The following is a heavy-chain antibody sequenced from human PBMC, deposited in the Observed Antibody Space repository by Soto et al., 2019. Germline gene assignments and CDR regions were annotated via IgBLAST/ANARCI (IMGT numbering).Heavy chain of an antibody. CDR2: IVVGSGNT. CDR3: AADNPTYYDILTGPQLPRDI. D-gene: IGHD3-9*01. CDR1: GFTFTSSA. Sequence: GASVKVSCKAPGFTFTSSAMQWVRQARGQRLERIGWIVVGSGNTNYAQKFQERVTITRDMSTSTAYMELSSLRSEDTAVYYCAADNPTYYDILTGPQLPRDIWRQGTMVTVSS. V-gene: IGHV1-58*02. J-gene: IGHJ3*02.